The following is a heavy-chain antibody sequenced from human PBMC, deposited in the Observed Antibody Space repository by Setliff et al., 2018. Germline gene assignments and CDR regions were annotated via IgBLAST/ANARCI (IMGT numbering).Heavy chain of an antibody. Sequence: SAMAPCNAAGSTFTGSIVNWVRQPPGQGLEWLGWLSPYRGNTYYAKKFQGRLPLTTDTSTTTPSLELRKLTSGDTAIYSCAGLVGYCSTRTCQRASGDEYLGQGTLVTVSS. CDR2: LSPYRGNT. CDR3: AGLVGYCSTRTCQRASGDEY. J-gene: IGHJ4*02. CDR1: GSTFTGSI. V-gene: IGHV1-18*01. D-gene: IGHD2-8*01.